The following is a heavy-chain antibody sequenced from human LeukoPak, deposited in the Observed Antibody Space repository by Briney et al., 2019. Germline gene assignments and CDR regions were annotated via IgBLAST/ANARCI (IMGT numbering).Heavy chain of an antibody. D-gene: IGHD3-22*01. CDR1: GFTFNIYA. CDR2: ISSRGDYT. CDR3: AKDRPNYYETNGHYYRRDGDS. V-gene: IGHV3-23*01. J-gene: IGHJ5*01. Sequence: GXLRLSCAASGFTFNIYAMSWVRQAPGKGLEWVSSISSRGDYTFYADSVKGRFTISRDNSRNTLYLQMNSLRAEDTAIYYCAKDRPNYYETNGHYYRRDGDSWGQGTLVTVSS.